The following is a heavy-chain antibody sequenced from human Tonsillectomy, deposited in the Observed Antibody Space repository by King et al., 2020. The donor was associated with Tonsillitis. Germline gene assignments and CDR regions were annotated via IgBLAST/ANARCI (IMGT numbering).Heavy chain of an antibody. V-gene: IGHV3-48*01. D-gene: IGHD1-26*01. CDR2: INRDSMFL. CDR3: TRDSGIVGAKDY. J-gene: IGHJ4*02. CDR1: GFTFSNHN. Sequence: VQLVESGGGVVQPGGSLRVSCASSGFTFSNHNMHWVRQAPGKGLELVSFINRDSMFLFHGDFLKGRFTTSRDNAKSSLYLQMNSLRVEDTAVYYCTRDSGIVGAKDYWGQGTLVTVSS.